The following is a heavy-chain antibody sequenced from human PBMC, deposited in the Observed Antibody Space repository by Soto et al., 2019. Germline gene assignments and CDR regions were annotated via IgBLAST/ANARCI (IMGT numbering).Heavy chain of an antibody. V-gene: IGHV4-59*01. CDR3: ARDHDSSGYYSY. CDR1: GGSISSYY. J-gene: IGHJ4*02. CDR2: IYYSGST. D-gene: IGHD3-22*01. Sequence: SETLSLTCTVSGGSISSYYWSWIRQPPGKGLEWIGYIYYSGSTNYNPSLKSRVTISVDTSKNQFSLKLSSVTAADTAVYYCARDHDSSGYYSYWGQGTLVTVSS.